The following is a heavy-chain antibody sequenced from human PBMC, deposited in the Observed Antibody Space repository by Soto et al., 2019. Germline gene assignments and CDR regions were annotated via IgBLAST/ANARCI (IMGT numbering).Heavy chain of an antibody. CDR2: IYYSGSI. D-gene: IGHD2-15*01. J-gene: IGHJ4*02. CDR3: ARDSAWYCSGGSCYTFDY. Sequence: QVQLQESGPGLVKPSQTLSLTCTVSGGSISSGGYYWSWIRQHPGKGLEWIGYIYYSGSIYYNPSLKSRVTISVDTSKNQFSLKLSSVTAADTAVYYCARDSAWYCSGGSCYTFDYWGQGTLVTVSS. V-gene: IGHV4-31*03. CDR1: GGSISSGGYY.